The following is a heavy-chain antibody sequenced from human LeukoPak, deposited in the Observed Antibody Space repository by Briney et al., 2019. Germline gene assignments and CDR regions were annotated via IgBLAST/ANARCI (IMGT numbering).Heavy chain of an antibody. CDR3: AKNSGYSGYDSGYYYYYGMDV. CDR1: GFTVSSNY. D-gene: IGHD5-12*01. Sequence: GGSLRLSCAASGFTVSSNYMSWVRQAPGKGLEWVANIKQDGSAKYYVDSVKGRFTISRDNAKNSLYLQMNSLRAEDTAVYYCAKNSGYSGYDSGYYYYYGMDVWGQGTTVTVSS. CDR2: IKQDGSAK. J-gene: IGHJ6*02. V-gene: IGHV3-7*01.